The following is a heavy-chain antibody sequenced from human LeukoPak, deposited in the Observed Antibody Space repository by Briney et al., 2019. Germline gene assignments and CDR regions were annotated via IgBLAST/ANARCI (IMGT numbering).Heavy chain of an antibody. CDR1: GGSFSGYY. CDR3: ARVKDPGGYYYYYYMDI. Sequence: SETLSLTCVVSGGSFSGYYWSWFRQPPGKGLEWIGEINQSGSTNYNSSLKSRVTISIDTSKNQFSLKVSSVTAADTAVYYCARVKDPGGYYYYYYMDIWGKGNTVTVSS. V-gene: IGHV4-34*01. D-gene: IGHD3-16*01. J-gene: IGHJ6*03. CDR2: INQSGST.